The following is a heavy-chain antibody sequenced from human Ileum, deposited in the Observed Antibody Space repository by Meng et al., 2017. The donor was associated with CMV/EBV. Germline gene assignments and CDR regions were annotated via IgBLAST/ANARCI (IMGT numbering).Heavy chain of an antibody. D-gene: IGHD3-3*01. V-gene: IGHV3-53*01. CDR3: AREQMGAWRGYFDC. CDR2: LYEGGSA. CDR1: GLAVSDNP. J-gene: IGHJ5*01. Sequence: GGSLRLSCAASGLAVSDNPMTWVRQVVGQGLQWVSTLYEGGSAHYAPSVEGRFRISKDNSANMVYLQMNSLGVEDTAVYYCAREQMGAWRGYFDCWGQGNLVTVSS.